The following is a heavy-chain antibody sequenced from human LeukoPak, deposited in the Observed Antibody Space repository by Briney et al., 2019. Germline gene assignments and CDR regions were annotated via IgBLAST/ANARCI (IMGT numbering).Heavy chain of an antibody. D-gene: IGHD3-16*02. J-gene: IGHJ4*02. CDR2: ISYDGSNK. V-gene: IGHV3-30-3*01. CDR1: GFTFSSYA. CDR3: ARDPAFGGVIXXXFDY. Sequence: GGSLRLSCAASGFTFSSYAMHWVRQAPGKGLEWVAVISYDGSNKYYADSVKGRFTISRDNSKNTLYLQMNSLRAEDTAVYYCARDPAFGGVIXXXFDYWGQGTLVTVSS.